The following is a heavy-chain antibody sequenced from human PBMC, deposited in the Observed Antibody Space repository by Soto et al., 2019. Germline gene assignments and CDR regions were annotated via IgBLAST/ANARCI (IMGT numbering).Heavy chain of an antibody. CDR1: GFSVSTNY. Sequence: GGSLRLSCVASGFSVSTNYMSWVRQAPGKRPEWVSGIYSGDTTYYADSVKGRFTISKDNSKNTLYLQMDSLRVEDTAVYYCARPTRSGYIYYWGQGTLVTVSS. CDR3: ARPTRSGYIYY. J-gene: IGHJ4*02. D-gene: IGHD3-22*01. CDR2: IYSGDTT. V-gene: IGHV3-53*01.